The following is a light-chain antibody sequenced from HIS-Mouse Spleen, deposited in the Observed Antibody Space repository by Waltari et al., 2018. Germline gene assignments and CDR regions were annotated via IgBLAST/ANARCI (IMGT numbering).Light chain of an antibody. CDR3: YSTDSSGNHRV. V-gene: IGLV3-10*01. CDR1: ALPTKY. J-gene: IGLJ2*01. Sequence: SYELTQPPSVSVSPGQTARITCSGDALPTKYAYLYQQKSGQAHVLVIYEDSKRPSGIPERFSGSSSGTMATLTISGAQVEDEADYYCYSTDSSGNHRVFGGGTKLTVL. CDR2: EDS.